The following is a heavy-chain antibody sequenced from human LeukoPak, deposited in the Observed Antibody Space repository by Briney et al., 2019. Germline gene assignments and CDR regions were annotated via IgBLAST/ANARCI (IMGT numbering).Heavy chain of an antibody. Sequence: PSETLSLTCTVSGGSISSGGYYWSWIRQPPGKGLEWIGYIYHSGSTYYNPSLKSRVTISVDRSKNQFSLKLSSVTAADTAVYYCARDLPVVVPAAHDAFDIWGQGTMVTVSS. CDR1: GGSISSGGYY. CDR2: IYHSGST. V-gene: IGHV4-30-2*01. D-gene: IGHD2-2*01. CDR3: ARDLPVVVPAAHDAFDI. J-gene: IGHJ3*02.